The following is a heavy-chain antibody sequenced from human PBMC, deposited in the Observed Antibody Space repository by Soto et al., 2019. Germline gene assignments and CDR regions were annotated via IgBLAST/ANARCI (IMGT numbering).Heavy chain of an antibody. CDR2: INPNSGGT. J-gene: IGHJ5*02. Sequence: ASVKVSCKASGYAFTGYYMPWVRQAPGQGLEWMGWINPNSGGTNYAQKCQGWVTMTRDTSISTAYMELSRLRSDDTAVYYCARDRGGVQPVDAATSPSWFDPWGQGTLVTVSS. CDR3: ARDRGGVQPVDAATSPSWFDP. V-gene: IGHV1-2*04. D-gene: IGHD3-10*01. CDR1: GYAFTGYY.